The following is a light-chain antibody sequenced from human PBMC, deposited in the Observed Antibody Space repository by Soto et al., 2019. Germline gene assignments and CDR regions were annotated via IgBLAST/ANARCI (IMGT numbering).Light chain of an antibody. CDR3: MQGTHSPPYT. V-gene: IGKV2-30*01. Sequence: DVVMTQSPLSLPVTLGQPASISCRSSQSLAYSDGNTYLNWFQQRPGQSPRRLIYKVSNRDSGVPERFSGSGSGTDFPLKIGRVEAEDVGVYYCMQGTHSPPYTFGQGTKLEIK. J-gene: IGKJ2*01. CDR1: QSLAYSDGNTY. CDR2: KVS.